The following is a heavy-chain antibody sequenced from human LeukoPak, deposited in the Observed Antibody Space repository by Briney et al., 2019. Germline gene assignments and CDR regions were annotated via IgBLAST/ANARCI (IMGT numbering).Heavy chain of an antibody. J-gene: IGHJ4*02. CDR3: ARSPRSGWYWDY. CDR1: GYTFTSYV. V-gene: IGHV1-3*01. CDR2: INAGNGDT. Sequence: ASVKVSCKASGYTFTSYVVHWVRQTPGQRLEWMGWINAGNGDTKCSQSFQGRVTITRDASASTAYMEVSSLRSEDTTVYYCARSPRSGWYWDYWGQGTLVTVSS. D-gene: IGHD6-19*01.